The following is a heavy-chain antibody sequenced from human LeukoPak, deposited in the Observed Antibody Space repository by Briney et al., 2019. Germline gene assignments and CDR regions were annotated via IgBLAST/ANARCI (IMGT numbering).Heavy chain of an antibody. J-gene: IGHJ4*02. CDR2: INPNSGGT. CDR3: ARDLGSTRGY. V-gene: IGHV1-2*06. CDR1: EYTFTGYY. Sequence: ASVKVSCKASEYTFTGYYIHWVRQAPGQGLEWMGRINPNSGGTNYAQKFQGRVTMTRDTSISTAYMELSRLRSDDTAVYFCARDLGSTRGYWGQGTLVTVSS. D-gene: IGHD2-2*01.